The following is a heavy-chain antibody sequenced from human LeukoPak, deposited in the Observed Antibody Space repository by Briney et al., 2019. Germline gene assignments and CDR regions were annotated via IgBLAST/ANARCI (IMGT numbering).Heavy chain of an antibody. J-gene: IGHJ4*02. Sequence: SETLSLTCTVSGVSISSHYWSWIRQPPGKVLEWIGYIYYTGSTSYNPSLTSRVTISIDTSKNQFSLKLISVTTADTAVYYCARVNGGYWGQGTLVTVSS. CDR2: IYYTGST. CDR3: ARVNGGY. V-gene: IGHV4-59*11. D-gene: IGHD4-23*01. CDR1: GVSISSHY.